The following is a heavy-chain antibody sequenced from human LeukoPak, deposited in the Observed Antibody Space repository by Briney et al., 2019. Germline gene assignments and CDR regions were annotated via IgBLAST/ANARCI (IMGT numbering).Heavy chain of an antibody. D-gene: IGHD1-14*01. Sequence: GRSLRLSCVASGFTFNSFAMHWVRQAPGKGLEWVAVISYDGSKRYYADSGKGRFTISRDNSKNATYLEMNSMRVEDTAIYYCTKDVTPGGADVWGQGTTVTVSS. CDR3: TKDVTPGGADV. CDR1: GFTFNSFA. CDR2: ISYDGSKR. J-gene: IGHJ6*02. V-gene: IGHV3-30-3*01.